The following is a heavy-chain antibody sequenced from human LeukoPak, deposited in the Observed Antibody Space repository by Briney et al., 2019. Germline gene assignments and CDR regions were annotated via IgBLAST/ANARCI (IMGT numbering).Heavy chain of an antibody. D-gene: IGHD6-19*01. CDR1: GFTFNDHA. CDR3: ARGPEYSSGWYADPPPIDY. J-gene: IGHJ4*02. CDR2: ISWNSDRI. V-gene: IGHV3-9*01. Sequence: GGSLRLSCAASGFTFNDHAMHWVRHAPGKGLEWVSGISWNSDRIGYADSVKGRFTISRDNAKNSLYLQMNSLRAEDTAVYYCARGPEYSSGWYADPPPIDYWGQGTLVTVSS.